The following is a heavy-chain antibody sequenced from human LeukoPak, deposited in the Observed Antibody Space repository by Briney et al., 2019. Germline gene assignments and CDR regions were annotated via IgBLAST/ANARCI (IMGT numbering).Heavy chain of an antibody. Sequence: SETLSLTCAVYGGSFSGYYWSWIRQPPGKGLEWIGEINHSGSTNYNPSLKSQVTISVDTSKNQFSLKLSSVTAADTAVYYCARDWAEYSSSYYYYYGMDVWGQGTTVTVSS. V-gene: IGHV4-34*01. J-gene: IGHJ6*02. CDR2: INHSGST. CDR1: GGSFSGYY. D-gene: IGHD6-6*01. CDR3: ARDWAEYSSSYYYYYGMDV.